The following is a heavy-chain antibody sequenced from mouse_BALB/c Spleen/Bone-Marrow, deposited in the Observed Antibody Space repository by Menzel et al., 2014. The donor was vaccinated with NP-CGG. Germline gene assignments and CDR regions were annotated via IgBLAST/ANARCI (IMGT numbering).Heavy chain of an antibody. V-gene: IGHV5-17*02. CDR3: ARSHFYGNYFDY. J-gene: IGHJ2*01. D-gene: IGHD2-1*01. CDR2: VSTGSTII. Sequence: EVHLVESGGGLVQPGGSRKLSCAASGFTFSNFGMHWFRQSPEKGLEWVASVSTGSTIIYYADTVKGRFTISRDNPENTLFLQMTSLRSEDTAIYYCARSHFYGNYFDYWGQGTTLTVSS. CDR1: GFTFSNFG.